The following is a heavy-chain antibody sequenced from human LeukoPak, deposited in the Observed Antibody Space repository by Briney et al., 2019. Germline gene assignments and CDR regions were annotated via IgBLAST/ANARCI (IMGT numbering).Heavy chain of an antibody. J-gene: IGHJ4*02. V-gene: IGHV4-59*12. D-gene: IGHD5-24*01. CDR2: IYYSGST. CDR3: ARSLPLDGYTY. Sequence: KASETLSLTCTVSGGSISSYYWSWIRQPPGKGLEWIGYIYYSGSTYYNPSLKSRVTISVDTSKNQFSLKLSSVTAADTAVYYCARSLPLDGYTYWGQGTLVTVSS. CDR1: GGSISSYY.